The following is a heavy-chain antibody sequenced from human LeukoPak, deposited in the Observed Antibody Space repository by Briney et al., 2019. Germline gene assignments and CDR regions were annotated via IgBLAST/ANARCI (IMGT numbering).Heavy chain of an antibody. J-gene: IGHJ4*02. CDR1: GFTFSNYG. CDR3: AKDPNSSGWYGNLDY. CDR2: TSYDGSNK. Sequence: GGSLRLSCAASGFTFSNYGMHWVRQAPGKGLEWVAVTSYDGSNKYYADSVKGRFTISRDNSKNTLYLQMNSLRAEDTAVYYSAKDPNSSGWYGNLDYWGQGTLVTVSS. V-gene: IGHV3-30*18. D-gene: IGHD6-19*01.